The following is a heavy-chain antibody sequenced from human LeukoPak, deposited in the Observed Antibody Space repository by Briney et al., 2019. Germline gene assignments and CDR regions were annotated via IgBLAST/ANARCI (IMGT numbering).Heavy chain of an antibody. CDR3: ARASPYYYDSSGYYRAYYYYYMDV. D-gene: IGHD3-22*01. J-gene: IGHJ6*03. CDR2: INHSGST. CDR1: GGSFSGYY. V-gene: IGHV4-34*01. Sequence: PSETLSLTCAVYGGSFSGYYWSWIRQPPGKGLEWIGEINHSGSTNYNPSLKSRVTISVDTSKNQFSLKLSSVTAADTAVYYCARASPYYYDSSGYYRAYYYYYMDVWGKVTTVTVSS.